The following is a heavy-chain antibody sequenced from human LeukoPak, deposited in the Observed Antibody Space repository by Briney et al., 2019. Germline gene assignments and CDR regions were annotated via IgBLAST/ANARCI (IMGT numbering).Heavy chain of an antibody. CDR3: ASDWGVSELEYCSNTNCNMGAFDI. D-gene: IGHD2-2*02. V-gene: IGHV1-2*02. J-gene: IGHJ3*02. CDR1: GYTFTGYY. Sequence: ASVKVSCKASGYTFTGYYMHWVRQAPGQGLEWMGWINPNSGGTNYAQKFQGRVTMTRDTSISTAYMELSRLRSDDTAVYYWASDWGVSELEYCSNTNCNMGAFDIWGQGTMVTVSS. CDR2: INPNSGGT.